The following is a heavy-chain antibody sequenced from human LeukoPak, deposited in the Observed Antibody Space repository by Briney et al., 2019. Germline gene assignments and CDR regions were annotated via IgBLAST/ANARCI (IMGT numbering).Heavy chain of an antibody. V-gene: IGHV3-11*01. Sequence: GGSLRLSCAASGFTFSDYYMSWIRQAPGKGLEWVSYISSSGSTIYYADSVKGRFTISRDNSKNTLYLQMNSLRAEDTAVYYCAKELPYSNYQYYFDYWGQGTLVTVSS. D-gene: IGHD4-11*01. CDR2: ISSSGSTI. J-gene: IGHJ4*02. CDR1: GFTFSDYY. CDR3: AKELPYSNYQYYFDY.